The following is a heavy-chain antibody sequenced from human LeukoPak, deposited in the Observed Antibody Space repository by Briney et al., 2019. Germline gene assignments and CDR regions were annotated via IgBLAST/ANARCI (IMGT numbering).Heavy chain of an antibody. CDR1: GYTFTSYG. D-gene: IGHD2-15*01. CDR3: ARDLDCSGGSCYEGGFDY. Sequence: ASVKVSCKASGYTFTSYGISRVRQAPGQGLEWMGWISAYNGNTNYAQKLQGRVTMTTDTSTSTAYMELRSLRSDDTAVYYCARDLDCSGGSCYEGGFDYWGQGTLVTVSS. J-gene: IGHJ4*02. V-gene: IGHV1-18*01. CDR2: ISAYNGNT.